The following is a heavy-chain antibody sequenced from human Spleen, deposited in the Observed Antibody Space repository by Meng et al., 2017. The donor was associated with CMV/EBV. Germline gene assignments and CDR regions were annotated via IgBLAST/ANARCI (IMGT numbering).Heavy chain of an antibody. J-gene: IGHJ6*02. CDR1: GFTFSSYA. CDR2: FSGSGGST. Sequence: GGSLRLSCAASGFTFSSYAMSWVRQAPGKGLEWVSAFSGSGGSTYYADSVKGRFTISRDNSKNTLYLQMNSLRAEDTALYYCAKVRGAELQWFGEIAPQGGVDVWGQGTTVTVSS. V-gene: IGHV3-23*01. D-gene: IGHD3-10*01. CDR3: AKVRGAELQWFGEIAPQGGVDV.